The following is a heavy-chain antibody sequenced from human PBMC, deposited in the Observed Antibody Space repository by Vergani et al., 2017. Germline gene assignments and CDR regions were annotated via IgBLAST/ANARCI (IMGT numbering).Heavy chain of an antibody. CDR1: GFTFSSYG. CDR3: AKVRIAARDFDY. J-gene: IGHJ4*02. Sequence: QVQLVESGGGVVQPGRSLRLSCAASGFTFSSYGMHWVRQAPGKGLEWVAVIWYDGSNKYYADSVKGRFTISRDNSKNTLYLQMNSLRAEDTAVYYCAKVRIAARDFDYWGQGTLVTVSS. CDR2: IWYDGSNK. V-gene: IGHV3-33*06. D-gene: IGHD6-6*01.